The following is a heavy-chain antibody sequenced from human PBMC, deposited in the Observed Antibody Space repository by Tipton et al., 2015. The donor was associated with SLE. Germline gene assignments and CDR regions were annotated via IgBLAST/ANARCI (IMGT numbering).Heavy chain of an antibody. V-gene: IGHV4-34*01. CDR3: AGAVTFGGVRVWFDP. D-gene: IGHD3-16*01. J-gene: IGHJ5*02. CDR2: IADTGSP. Sequence: TLSLTCAVYGGSFSGYHWTWIRQPPGQGLEWIGEIADTGSPNYNPSLKSRVTISLDTSKNQFSLKLSSVTAADTAVYYCAGAVTFGGVRVWFDPWGQGTLVTVSS. CDR1: GGSFSGYH.